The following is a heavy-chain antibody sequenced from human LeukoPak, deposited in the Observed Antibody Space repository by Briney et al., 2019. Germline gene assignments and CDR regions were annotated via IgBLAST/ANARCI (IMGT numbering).Heavy chain of an antibody. CDR1: GFGVSVNY. V-gene: IGHV3-66*01. Sequence: PGGSLRLSCAASGFGVSVNYMSWVRQAPGKGLEWVSVLYASGTTKYADFVKGRFTISRDTSDNTLNLQMNGLGAEDSAVYYCAAKGNGYTGIYVFAHWGQGTLVTVSA. CDR3: AAKGNGYTGIYVFAH. CDR2: LYASGTT. D-gene: IGHD1-26*01. J-gene: IGHJ4*02.